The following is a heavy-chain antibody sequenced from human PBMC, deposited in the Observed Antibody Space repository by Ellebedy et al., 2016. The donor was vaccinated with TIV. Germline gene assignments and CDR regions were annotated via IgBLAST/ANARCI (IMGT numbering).Heavy chain of an antibody. V-gene: IGHV4-4*07. CDR1: GGSISSYY. D-gene: IGHD3-10*01. Sequence: SETLSLTXTVSGGSISSYYWSWIRQPAGKGLEWIGRIYTSGSTNYNPSLKSRVTMSVDTSKNQFSLKLSSVTAADTAVYYCARGRSYYGSGSYYRPFDYWGQGTLVTVSS. J-gene: IGHJ4*02. CDR3: ARGRSYYGSGSYYRPFDY. CDR2: IYTSGST.